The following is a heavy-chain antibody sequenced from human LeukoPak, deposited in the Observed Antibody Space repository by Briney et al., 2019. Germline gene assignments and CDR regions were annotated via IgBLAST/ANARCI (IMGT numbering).Heavy chain of an antibody. Sequence: GGSLRLSCAASGFIFSGYSMNWVRQAPGKGLECVSFISSGGDATYYRDSVKGRFTISRDNAENSLYLQMNNLRDENTAVYFCARVAGGWAGFDYWGQGTLVTVSS. CDR3: ARVAGGWAGFDY. V-gene: IGHV3-48*02. J-gene: IGHJ4*02. CDR1: GFIFSGYS. D-gene: IGHD4-23*01. CDR2: ISSGGDAT.